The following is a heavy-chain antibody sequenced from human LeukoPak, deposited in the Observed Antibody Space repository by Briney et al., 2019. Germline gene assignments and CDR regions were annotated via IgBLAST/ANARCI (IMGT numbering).Heavy chain of an antibody. CDR1: GFTFDDYA. CDR3: TKAHLQSSSWYPHGGMDV. CDR2: ISWNSGSI. J-gene: IGHJ6*02. Sequence: GGSLRLSCAASGFTFDDYAMHWVRQAPGQGLEGVSGISWNSGSIAYAESLKGRFTISRDNAKNSLYLQMNSLRAEDTALYYCTKAHLQSSSWYPHGGMDVWGQGTTVTVSS. D-gene: IGHD6-13*01. V-gene: IGHV3-9*01.